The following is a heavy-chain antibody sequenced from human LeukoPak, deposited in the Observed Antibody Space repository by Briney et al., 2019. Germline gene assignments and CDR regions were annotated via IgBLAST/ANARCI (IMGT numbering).Heavy chain of an antibody. V-gene: IGHV4-59*01. CDR3: ARDRGSAGGFDY. D-gene: IGHD3-10*01. Sequence: SETLSLTCTASGGSISAYYWSWIRQPPGKGLEWIAYIYYSGTTNYSPSLKSRVTISVDTSKNQFSLNLSSVTAADTAVYFCARDRGSAGGFDYWGQGILVTVSS. J-gene: IGHJ4*02. CDR2: IYYSGTT. CDR1: GGSISAYY.